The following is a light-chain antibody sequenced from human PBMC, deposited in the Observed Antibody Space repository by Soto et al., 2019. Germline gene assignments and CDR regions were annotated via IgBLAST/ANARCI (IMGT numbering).Light chain of an antibody. CDR1: SSDVGVYNY. J-gene: IGLJ2*01. CDR3: SSYTRSTTRV. CDR2: DVN. Sequence: QSALTQPRSVSGSPGQSVTVSCTGTSSDVGVYNYVSWYQQHPGKAPKLMIYDVNKRPSGVPDRFSGSKSGNTASLTISGLQGEDEADYYCSSYTRSTTRVFGGGTKLTVL. V-gene: IGLV2-11*01.